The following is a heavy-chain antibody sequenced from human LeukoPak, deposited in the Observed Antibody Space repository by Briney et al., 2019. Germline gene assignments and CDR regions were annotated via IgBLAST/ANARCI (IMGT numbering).Heavy chain of an antibody. V-gene: IGHV3-48*01. D-gene: IGHD1-14*01. Sequence: PGGSLRLSCVASGFTFGDYSMHWVRQAPGKGLEWVSYISGGGTTKYYASSVKGRFTISRDNAKFVMYLQMNSLRAEDTAVYYCARDSWYIEKTFDYWGQGTLVTVSS. CDR2: ISGGGTTK. CDR3: ARDSWYIEKTFDY. CDR1: GFTFGDYS. J-gene: IGHJ4*02.